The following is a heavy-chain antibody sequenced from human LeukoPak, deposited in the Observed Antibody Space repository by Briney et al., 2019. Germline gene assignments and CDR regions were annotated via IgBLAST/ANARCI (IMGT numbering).Heavy chain of an antibody. CDR1: GFTFSSYA. J-gene: IGHJ4*02. CDR2: ISGSGGST. V-gene: IGHV3-23*01. D-gene: IGHD1-26*01. Sequence: GGSLRLSCAASGFTFSSYAMSWVRQAPGKGLEWVSAISGSGGSTYYADSVKGRFTISRDNSKNTLYPQMNSLRAEDTAVYYCAKGNSGSYWGHFDYWGQGTLVTVSS. CDR3: AKGNSGSYWGHFDY.